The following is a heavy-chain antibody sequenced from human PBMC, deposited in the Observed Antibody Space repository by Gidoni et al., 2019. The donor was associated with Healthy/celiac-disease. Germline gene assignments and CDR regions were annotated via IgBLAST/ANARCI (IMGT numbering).Heavy chain of an antibody. CDR2: INTSGGST. J-gene: IGHJ4*02. CDR1: GYTFTSYY. V-gene: IGHV1-46*01. CDR3: AREDGSGSFHLYYFDY. D-gene: IGHD3-10*01. Sequence: QVQLVQSGSEVKKPGASVKVSCKASGYTFTSYYLHWVRQAPGQGLEWMGIINTSGGSTSYAQKFQGRVTMTRDTSTSTVYMELRSMRSEDTAVYYGAREDGSGSFHLYYFDYWGQGTLVTVSS.